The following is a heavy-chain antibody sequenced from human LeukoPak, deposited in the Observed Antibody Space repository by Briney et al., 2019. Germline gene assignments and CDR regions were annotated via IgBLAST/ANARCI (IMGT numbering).Heavy chain of an antibody. CDR1: GYTFTSYG. J-gene: IGHJ4*02. V-gene: IGHV1-18*01. CDR2: ISAYNGNT. CDR3: ARAVATGTTGYFDY. D-gene: IGHD1-1*01. Sequence: ASVKVSCKASGYTFTSYGISWVRQAPGQGLEWMGWISAYNGNTNYAQKLQGRVTMTTDTSTSTAYMELSRLRPDDTAVYYCARAVATGTTGYFDYWGQGTLVTVSS.